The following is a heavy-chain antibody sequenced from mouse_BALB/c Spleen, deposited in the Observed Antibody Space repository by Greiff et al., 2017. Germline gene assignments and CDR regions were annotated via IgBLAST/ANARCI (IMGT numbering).Heavy chain of an antibody. Sequence: DVQLQESGPELVKPGASVKISCKASGYPFTDYNMHWVKQSHGKSLEWIGYIYPYNGGTGYNQKFKSKATLTVDNSSSTAYMELRSLTSEDSAVYYGARSAYGNYLAWFAYWGQGTLVTVSA. V-gene: IGHV1S29*02. D-gene: IGHD2-1*01. CDR3: ARSAYGNYLAWFAY. CDR2: IYPYNGGT. J-gene: IGHJ3*01. CDR1: GYPFTDYN.